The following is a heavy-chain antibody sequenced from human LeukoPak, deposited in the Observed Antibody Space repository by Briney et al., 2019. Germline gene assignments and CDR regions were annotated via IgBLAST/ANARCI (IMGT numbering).Heavy chain of an antibody. J-gene: IGHJ6*02. D-gene: IGHD6-19*01. CDR1: GGSTSSYY. CDR2: IYHSGST. Sequence: SETLSLTCTVSGGSTSSYYWSWVRQPPGKGLEWIGEIYHSGSTNYNPSLKSRVTISVDRSKNQFSLKLSSVTAADTAVYYCASNHLGYSSGWWNYYYYGMDVWGQGTTVTVSS. CDR3: ASNHLGYSSGWWNYYYYGMDV. V-gene: IGHV4-59*12.